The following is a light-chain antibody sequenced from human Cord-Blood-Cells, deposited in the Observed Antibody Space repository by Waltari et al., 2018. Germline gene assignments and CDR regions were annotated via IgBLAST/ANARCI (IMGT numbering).Light chain of an antibody. CDR1: QSVSSY. J-gene: IGKJ2*01. V-gene: IGKV3-11*01. CDR3: QQRSNWPPYT. CDR2: DAS. Sequence: EIVLTQSPATLSLSPGERATLSCRASQSVSSYLAWYQQKPGQAPRLLNYDASNRATGIPARFSGSVSGTDFTLTISSLEPEDFAVYYCQQRSNWPPYTFGQGTKLEIK.